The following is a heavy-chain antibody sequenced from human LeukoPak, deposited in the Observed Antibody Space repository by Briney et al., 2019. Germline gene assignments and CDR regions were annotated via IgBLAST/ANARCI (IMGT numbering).Heavy chain of an antibody. CDR1: GFSFSRHA. CDR3: AKDLHPASTAVVVEGGLDS. V-gene: IGHV3-23*01. CDR2: ITGTGTNP. J-gene: IGHJ4*02. Sequence: GGSLRLSCAASGFSFSRHAITWVRQAPGQGLEWGSTITGTGTNPYYGHSVKGRFTISRDNFNTTLYLEMHSLRAEDTAVYYCAKDLHPASTAVVVEGGLDSWGQGTLVTVSS. D-gene: IGHD3-22*01.